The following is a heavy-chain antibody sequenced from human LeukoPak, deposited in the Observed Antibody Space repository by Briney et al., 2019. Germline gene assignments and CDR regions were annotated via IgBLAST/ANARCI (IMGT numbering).Heavy chain of an antibody. V-gene: IGHV4-34*01. J-gene: IGHJ4*02. Sequence: GSLRLSCAASGFTFDDYAMHWVRQSPGKGLEWIGEVSHSGDTNYNPSLKSRVAISLDKSKKQFSLRVNFVTAADTAVYYCASLPYSSGWPVEDYWGQGTLVTVSS. CDR2: VSHSGDT. D-gene: IGHD6-19*01. CDR1: GFTFDDYA. CDR3: ASLPYSSGWPVEDY.